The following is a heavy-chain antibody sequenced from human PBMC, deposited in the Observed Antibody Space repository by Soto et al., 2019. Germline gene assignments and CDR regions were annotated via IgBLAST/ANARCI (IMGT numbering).Heavy chain of an antibody. CDR2: INPSGGST. Sequence: ASVKVSCKASGYTFTSYYMHWVRQAPGQGLEWMGIINPSGGSTSYAQKFQGRVTMTRDTSTSTVYMELSSLRSEDTAVYYCARAFEPDQVAAKTQYYYYYGMDVWGQGTTVTVSS. V-gene: IGHV1-46*01. CDR3: ARAFEPDQVAAKTQYYYYYGMDV. CDR1: GYTFTSYY. D-gene: IGHD2-15*01. J-gene: IGHJ6*02.